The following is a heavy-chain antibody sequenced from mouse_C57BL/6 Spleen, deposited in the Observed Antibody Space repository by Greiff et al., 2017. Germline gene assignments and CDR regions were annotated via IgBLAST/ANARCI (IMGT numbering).Heavy chain of an antibody. V-gene: IGHV2-6*01. J-gene: IGHJ3*01. Sequence: VMLVESGPGLVAPSQSLSITCTVSGFSLTSYGVDWVRQSPGKGLEWLGVIWGVGSTNYNSALKSRLSISKDNSKSQVFLKMNSLQTDDTAMYXCASGLRRFAYWGQGTLVTVSA. CDR1: GFSLTSYG. CDR3: ASGLRRFAY. CDR2: IWGVGST.